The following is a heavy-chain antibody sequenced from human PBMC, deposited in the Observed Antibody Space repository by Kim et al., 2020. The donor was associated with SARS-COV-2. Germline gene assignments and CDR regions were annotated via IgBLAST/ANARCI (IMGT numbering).Heavy chain of an antibody. CDR3: ARDGTTRNGGYYFDY. V-gene: IGHV1-3*01. Sequence: QQFQGSVTTTRDTSASTVYMELSSLRSEDTAVYYCARDGTTRNGGYYFDYWGQGALVTVSS. D-gene: IGHD1-1*01. J-gene: IGHJ4*02.